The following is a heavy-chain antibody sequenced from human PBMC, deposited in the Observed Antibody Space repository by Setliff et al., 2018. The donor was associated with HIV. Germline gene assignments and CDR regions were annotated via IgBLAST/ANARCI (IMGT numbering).Heavy chain of an antibody. CDR3: VRSGCNGNICYDSRGWLDS. CDR2: IYTRGST. D-gene: IGHD5-12*01. CDR1: GGSIDRGNYD. Sequence: TSETMSLTCTVSGGSIDRGNYDWNWVRQPGGKGLEWIGRIYTRGSTKYSPTFERRVTMSLDTSKNQFSLNLRSVTAADTALYYCVRSGCNGNICYDSRGWLDSWGQGTQVTVSS. V-gene: IGHV4-61*02. J-gene: IGHJ5*01.